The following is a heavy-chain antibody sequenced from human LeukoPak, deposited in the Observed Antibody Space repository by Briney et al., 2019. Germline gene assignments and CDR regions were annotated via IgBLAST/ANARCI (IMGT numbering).Heavy chain of an antibody. Sequence: GGSLRLSCAASGFTFSNAWMSWVRQAPGKGLEWVGRIKSKTDGGTTDYAAPVKGRFTISRDDSKNTLYLQMNSLKTEDTAVYYRRYYDSSGHFDIWGQGTMVTVSS. CDR2: IKSKTDGGTT. CDR1: GFTFSNAW. CDR3: RYYDSSGHFDI. J-gene: IGHJ3*02. V-gene: IGHV3-15*01. D-gene: IGHD3-22*01.